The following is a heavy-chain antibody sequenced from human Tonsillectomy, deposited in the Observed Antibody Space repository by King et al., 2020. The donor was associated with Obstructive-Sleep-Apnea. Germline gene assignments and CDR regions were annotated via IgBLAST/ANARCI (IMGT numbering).Heavy chain of an antibody. J-gene: IGHJ4*02. CDR2: ITWNGGVT. V-gene: IGHV3-20*04. D-gene: IGHD1-1*01. CDR1: GFKFDDFG. CDR3: VRVMYGDWNDEFYFEY. Sequence: VQLVESGGRVVRPGGSVRLSCIASGFKFDDFGLSWVRQAPGQGLEWVSHITWNGGVTLFSDSVKGRFTISRDNAKNSLYLQMSSLRPEDTALYFCVRVMYGDWNDEFYFEYWGQGTLVTVSS.